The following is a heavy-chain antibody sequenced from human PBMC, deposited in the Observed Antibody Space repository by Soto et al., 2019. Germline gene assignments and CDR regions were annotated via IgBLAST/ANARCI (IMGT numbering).Heavy chain of an antibody. Sequence: SVEVSCKSSGYAFTSYYRQWVRQAPVQGIEWLGIINPSGGSTSYAQKFQGRVTMTRDTSTSTVYMELSSLRSEDTAVYYCARGDPITMVRGVHSRFYYYYGMDVWGQGTTVTVSS. CDR3: ARGDPITMVRGVHSRFYYYYGMDV. CDR1: GYAFTSYY. CDR2: INPSGGST. J-gene: IGHJ6*02. D-gene: IGHD3-10*01. V-gene: IGHV1-46*01.